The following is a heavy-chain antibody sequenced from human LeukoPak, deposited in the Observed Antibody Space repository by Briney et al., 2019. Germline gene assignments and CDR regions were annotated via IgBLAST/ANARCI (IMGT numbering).Heavy chain of an antibody. J-gene: IGHJ3*02. CDR2: VYHSGST. CDR3: ARSYFSVGAFDI. D-gene: IGHD2/OR15-2a*01. V-gene: IGHV4-38-2*01. CDR1: GYSIRTGYY. Sequence: SETLSLTCDVSGYSIRTGYYWGWVRQPPGTDLEWIGSVYHSGSTYYNPSLQSRVNILVHTSKNQFSLSLTSVTAADTAVYYCARSYFSVGAFDIWGQGTMVTVSS.